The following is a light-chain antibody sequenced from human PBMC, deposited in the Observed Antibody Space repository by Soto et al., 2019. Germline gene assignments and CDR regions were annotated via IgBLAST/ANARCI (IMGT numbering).Light chain of an antibody. CDR2: GAS. J-gene: IGKJ5*01. V-gene: IGKV3-15*01. CDR1: QSVDIN. Sequence: EIVLTQSPATLSVSPGERVTLSCRASQSVDINLAWYQQKPGQAPRLLIYGASTRATDMPGRFSGRGAGAEFTLTISSLQSEDFAVYYCQQYNNWPITFGQGTRLEIK. CDR3: QQYNNWPIT.